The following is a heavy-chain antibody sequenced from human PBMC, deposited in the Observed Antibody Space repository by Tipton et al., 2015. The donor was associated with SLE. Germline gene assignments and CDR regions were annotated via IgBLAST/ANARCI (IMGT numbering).Heavy chain of an antibody. V-gene: IGHV3-53*05. D-gene: IGHD1-26*01. CDR3: ARDQWADAFDV. J-gene: IGHJ3*01. CDR1: GFTVSSNY. CDR2: IYSDGST. Sequence: GSLRLSCAASGFTVSSNYMTWVRQAPGKGLEWVSIIYSDGSTHYADSVKGRFTISRDRSKNTMFLQMNSLRDEDTAVYYCARDQWADAFDVWGQGTMVTVSS.